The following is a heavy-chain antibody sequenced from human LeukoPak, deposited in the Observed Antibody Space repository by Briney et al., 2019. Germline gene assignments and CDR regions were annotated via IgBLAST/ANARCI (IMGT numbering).Heavy chain of an antibody. V-gene: IGHV1-3*01. CDR1: GYTFISYA. J-gene: IGHJ2*01. CDR2: INPANGHT. D-gene: IGHD6-19*01. CDR3: ARGSGKQWLVGDWYFDL. Sequence: ASMKVSCKASGYTFISYAVHWVRQAPGQRLEWMGWINPANGHTKYSQKFQGRVTITRDTSASTAYMELSSLRSEETAVYYCARGSGKQWLVGDWYFDLWGRGTLATVSS.